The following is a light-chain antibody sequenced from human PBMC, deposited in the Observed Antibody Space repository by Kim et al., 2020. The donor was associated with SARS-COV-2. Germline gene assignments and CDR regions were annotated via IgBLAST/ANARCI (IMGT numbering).Light chain of an antibody. Sequence: DILMTQSPSSLSASVRDRVIITCQATQDIKKNLNWYQQKPGEAPKLLIYDASNLETGVPSRFSGSGSGTDFALTVTSLQPEDIGTYYCLQYDNHPYTFGQGTKV. J-gene: IGKJ2*01. CDR3: LQYDNHPYT. V-gene: IGKV1-33*01. CDR1: QDIKKN. CDR2: DAS.